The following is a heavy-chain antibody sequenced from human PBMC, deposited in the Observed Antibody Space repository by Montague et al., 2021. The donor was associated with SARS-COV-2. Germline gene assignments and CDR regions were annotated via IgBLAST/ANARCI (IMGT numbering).Heavy chain of an antibody. J-gene: IGHJ3*02. Sequence: SETLSLTCTVSGGSIGSSSYYWGWIRQPPGKGLEWIGSIYYSGSTYYNPSLKSRVTISVDTSKNQFSLKPSSVTAADTAVYYCARFPTSYYYDSKAAPATPDAFDIWGQGTMVTVSS. V-gene: IGHV4-39*01. D-gene: IGHD3-22*01. CDR3: ARFPTSYYYDSKAAPATPDAFDI. CDR1: GGSIGSSSYY. CDR2: IYYSGST.